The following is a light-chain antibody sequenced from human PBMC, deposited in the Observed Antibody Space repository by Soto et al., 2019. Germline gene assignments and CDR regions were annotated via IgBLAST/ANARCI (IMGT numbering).Light chain of an antibody. CDR2: GAS. CDR1: QSVTSSK. CDR3: QQYGTSPYT. J-gene: IGKJ2*01. Sequence: EVVMTQSPGPLSLSPGERGTLSCRASQSVTSSKLAWLQQRPGQAPRFLIYGASSRATGIPDRFSGSGSGTDFTLTISRLEPEDFAVYYCQQYGTSPYTFGQGTRVEMK. V-gene: IGKV3-20*01.